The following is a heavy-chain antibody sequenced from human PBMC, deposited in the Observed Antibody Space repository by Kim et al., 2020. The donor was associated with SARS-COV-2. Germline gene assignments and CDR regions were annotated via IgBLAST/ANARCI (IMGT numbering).Heavy chain of an antibody. V-gene: IGHV3-23*01. J-gene: IGHJ4*02. CDR3: AGYYYGSGSYYRSIDY. D-gene: IGHD3-10*01. Sequence: VKGRFNISRDNTKNTLYLQMNSLRAEDTAIYYCAGYYYGSGSYYRSIDYWGQGTLVTVSS.